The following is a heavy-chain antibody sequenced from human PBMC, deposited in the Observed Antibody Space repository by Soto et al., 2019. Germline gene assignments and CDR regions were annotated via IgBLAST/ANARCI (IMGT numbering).Heavy chain of an antibody. CDR2: LIVILGTT. J-gene: IGHJ4*02. CDR1: GGSFSSYA. CDR3: ASGYYDSSGYSLDY. Sequence: QVQLVQSGAEVRKPGSSVKVSCQSFGGSFSSYAFSWVRQAPGQGLEWMGGLIVILGTTNYAQKFKGRVTFTADESTSTAYMEVSSLEYEDTAIYSCASGYYDSSGYSLDYWGQGTQVTVSS. V-gene: IGHV1-69*01. D-gene: IGHD3-22*01.